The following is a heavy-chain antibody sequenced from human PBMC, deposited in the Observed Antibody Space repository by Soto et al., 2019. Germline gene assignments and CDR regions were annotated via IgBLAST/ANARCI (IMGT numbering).Heavy chain of an antibody. D-gene: IGHD3-22*01. Sequence: TSETLSLTCTVSGASISGFYWSWIRKSAGKGLEWIGRIYATGTTDYNPSLKSRVMMSVDTSKKQFSLKLRSVTAADTAIYYCARDPFGGYSDSSGYYSYWGQGTLVIVSS. V-gene: IGHV4-4*07. CDR1: GASISGFY. J-gene: IGHJ4*02. CDR3: ARDPFGGYSDSSGYYSY. CDR2: IYATGTT.